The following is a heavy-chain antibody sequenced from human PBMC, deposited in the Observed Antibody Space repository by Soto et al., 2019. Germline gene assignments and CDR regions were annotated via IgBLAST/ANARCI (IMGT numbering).Heavy chain of an antibody. D-gene: IGHD6-19*01. Sequence: PGGSLRLSCAASGFTFSSYAMHWVRQAPGKGLEWVAVISYDGSNKYYADSVKGRFTISRDNSKNTLYLQMNSLRAEDTAVYYCARDRAVAGNFDYWGQGTLVTVSS. V-gene: IGHV3-30-3*01. CDR1: GFTFSSYA. CDR2: ISYDGSNK. J-gene: IGHJ4*02. CDR3: ARDRAVAGNFDY.